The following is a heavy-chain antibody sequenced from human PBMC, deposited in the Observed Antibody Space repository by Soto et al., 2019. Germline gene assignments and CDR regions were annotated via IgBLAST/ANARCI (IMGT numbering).Heavy chain of an antibody. J-gene: IGHJ4*02. CDR2: ISAYNGNT. Sequence: ASVKVSCKASGYTFTSYGISWVRQAPGQGLEWMGWISAYNGNTNYAQKLQGRATMTTDTSTSTAYMELRSLRSDDTAVYYCARDPFNYDFWSGLDYFDYWGQGTLVTVSS. D-gene: IGHD3-3*01. V-gene: IGHV1-18*04. CDR1: GYTFTSYG. CDR3: ARDPFNYDFWSGLDYFDY.